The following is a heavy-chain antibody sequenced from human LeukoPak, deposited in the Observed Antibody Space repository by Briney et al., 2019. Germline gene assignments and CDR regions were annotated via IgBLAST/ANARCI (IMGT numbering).Heavy chain of an antibody. CDR1: GFTFSNYA. D-gene: IGHD2-15*01. Sequence: GGSLRLSCAASGFTFSNYALSWVRQAPGKGLEWVSAISDSGGYAYDADSVKGRFTISRDNSQDTLYLQINSLRAEDTATYYCTRQLGYCSSGTCYFDSWGQGTLVTVSS. CDR3: TRQLGYCSSGTCYFDS. J-gene: IGHJ4*02. CDR2: ISDSGGYA. V-gene: IGHV3-23*01.